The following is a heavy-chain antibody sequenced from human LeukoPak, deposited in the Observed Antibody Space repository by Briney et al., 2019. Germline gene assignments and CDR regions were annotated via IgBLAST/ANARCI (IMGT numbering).Heavy chain of an antibody. J-gene: IGHJ4*02. CDR1: GYTFTTYA. CDR3: ARASCTGGTCPTFIDF. V-gene: IGHV7-4-1*02. D-gene: IGHD2-15*01. CDR2: INTDTGNP. Sequence: ASVKVSCKASGYTFTTYAMNWVRQAPGQGLEWMGWINTDTGNPTYAQGFTGHFVFSLDTSVSTAYLQISSLKAEDTAVYYCARASCTGGTCPTFIDFWGQGTLVTVSS.